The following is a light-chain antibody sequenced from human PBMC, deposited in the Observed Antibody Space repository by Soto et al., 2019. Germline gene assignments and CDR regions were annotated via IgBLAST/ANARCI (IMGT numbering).Light chain of an antibody. V-gene: IGLV7-46*01. CDR1: PGTVTSGHY. CDR2: DTN. J-gene: IGLJ1*01. CDR3: LLLYSGNRRV. Sequence: QAVVTQEPSLTVSPGETVTLTCGSSPGTVTSGHYPYWFQQRPGQAPTTLIYDTNNKYSWTPDRFSGSLLGGKAALTLSGAQPEDEGDYYCLLLYSGNRRVFGTGTKVTVL.